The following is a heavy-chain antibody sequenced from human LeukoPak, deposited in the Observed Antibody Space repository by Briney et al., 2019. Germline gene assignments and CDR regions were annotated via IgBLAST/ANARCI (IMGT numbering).Heavy chain of an antibody. CDR2: IYYSGST. CDR1: GGSISSYY. Sequence: SETLSLTCTVSGGSISSYYWSWIRQPPGKGLEWIENIYYSGSTNYNPSLKSRVTTSVDTSKNQFSLKLSSVTAADTAVYYCARDRFPGTYYYMDVWGKGTTVTVSS. V-gene: IGHV4-59*01. D-gene: IGHD3-10*01. CDR3: ARDRFPGTYYYMDV. J-gene: IGHJ6*03.